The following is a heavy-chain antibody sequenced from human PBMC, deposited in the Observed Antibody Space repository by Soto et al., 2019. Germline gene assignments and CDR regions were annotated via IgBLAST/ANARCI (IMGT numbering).Heavy chain of an antibody. V-gene: IGHV1-2*02. CDR2: INTGGGT. CDR1: QYTFTNFY. J-gene: IGHJ4*02. D-gene: IGHD6-19*01. CDR3: ATSSDWSTLLDY. Sequence: ASVKVSCKASQYTFTNFYLHWVRQAPGQQPEWMGLINTGGGTIYAQKFQGRLTMTRDTSITTDYMELSRLSSDDTAFYYCATSSDWSTLLDYWGQGTLVTVSS.